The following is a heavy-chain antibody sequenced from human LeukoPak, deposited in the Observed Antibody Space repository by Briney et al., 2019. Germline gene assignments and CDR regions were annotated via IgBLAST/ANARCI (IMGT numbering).Heavy chain of an antibody. Sequence: ASVKVSCKASGYTFTSYDINWVRQATGQGLEWMGWMNPNSGNTGYAQNFQGRVTMTRDPSISTAYMELSSLRSEDTAVYYCARVGEYGVLFDYWGQGTLVTVSS. CDR3: ARVGEYGVLFDY. D-gene: IGHD3-10*01. CDR1: GYTFTSYD. CDR2: MNPNSGNT. J-gene: IGHJ4*02. V-gene: IGHV1-8*01.